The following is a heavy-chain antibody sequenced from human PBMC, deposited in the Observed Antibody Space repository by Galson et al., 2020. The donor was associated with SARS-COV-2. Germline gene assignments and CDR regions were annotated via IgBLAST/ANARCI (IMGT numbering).Heavy chain of an antibody. J-gene: IGHJ4*02. CDR2: ISYDGTKN. CDR3: ARDFGYSNPGY. Sequence: GGSLRLSSAASGFSFTTYAMHWVRQAPGKGLEWVAVISYDGTKNYYADSVKGRFTISRDNPKNPLFLQMNSLRVEDTALYYCARDFGYSNPGYWGQGTLVTVSS. D-gene: IGHD4-4*01. V-gene: IGHV3-30*04. CDR1: GFSFTTYA.